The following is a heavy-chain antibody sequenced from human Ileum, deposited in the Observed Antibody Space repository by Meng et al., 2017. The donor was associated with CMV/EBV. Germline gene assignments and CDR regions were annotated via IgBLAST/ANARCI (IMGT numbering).Heavy chain of an antibody. CDR2: MNQDGSYR. V-gene: IGHV3-7*01. CDR3: AREVPGGAVALDY. Sequence: GGSLRLSCAGSEFTFRNYWMSWVRQAPGKGLEWVAHMNQDGSYRNYVDSVKGRFTISRDDAKNSLYLQMNSLGADDTAVYYCAREVPGGAVALDYWGQGTLVTVSS. D-gene: IGHD3-10*01. CDR1: EFTFRNYW. J-gene: IGHJ4*02.